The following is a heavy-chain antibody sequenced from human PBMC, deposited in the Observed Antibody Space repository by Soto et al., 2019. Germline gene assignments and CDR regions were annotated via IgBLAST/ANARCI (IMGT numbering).Heavy chain of an antibody. CDR1: GFTFSSYA. D-gene: IGHD3-16*01. CDR3: AKDRRAGGNSAFYFDF. V-gene: IGHV3-23*01. CDR2: ISNSGGST. J-gene: IGHJ4*02. Sequence: GGSLRLSCAASGFTFSSYAMSWVRQAPGKGLEWVSGISNSGGSTYYADSVKGRFTISRDNSKNTLYLQMNSLRAEDTAVYYCAKDRRAGGNSAFYFDFWGQGAQVTVSS.